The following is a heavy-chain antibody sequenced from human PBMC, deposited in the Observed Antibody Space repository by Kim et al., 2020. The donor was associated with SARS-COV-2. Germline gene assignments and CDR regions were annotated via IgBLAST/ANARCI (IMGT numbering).Heavy chain of an antibody. V-gene: IGHV3-23*01. J-gene: IGHJ4*02. Sequence: GGSLRLSCAASGFTFSRFAMSWVRQAPGKGLQWVSAISGSGVGTNYADSVKGRFTISRDNSKNTLYMQLNSLRAEDTAVYYCAKASYYDVDAVENFDSWGQGTLVTVSS. CDR3: AKASYYDVDAVENFDS. CDR1: GFTFSRFA. CDR2: ISGSGVGT. D-gene: IGHD1-26*01.